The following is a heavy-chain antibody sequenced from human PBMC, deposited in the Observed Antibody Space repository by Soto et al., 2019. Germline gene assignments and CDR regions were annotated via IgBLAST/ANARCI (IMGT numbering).Heavy chain of an antibody. CDR1: GFTCTSYA. CDR3: AKATSAVPFGYYGLDV. Sequence: RGSPRLSCAASGFTCTSYAMYCVRQAPWRGLEWVSTISGGGDGTYYADSVKGRFTISRDNSKNTLYLQMNSLRAEDTAVYYCAKATSAVPFGYYGLDVWGQGTTVTASS. CDR2: ISGGGDGT. V-gene: IGHV3-23*01. J-gene: IGHJ6*02. D-gene: IGHD3-3*01.